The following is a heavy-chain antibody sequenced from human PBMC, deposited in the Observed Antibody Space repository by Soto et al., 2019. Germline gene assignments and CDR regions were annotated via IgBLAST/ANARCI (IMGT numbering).Heavy chain of an antibody. V-gene: IGHV4-31*03. CDR1: GGSISSGGYY. Sequence: PSETLSLTCTVSGGSISSGGYYWSWIRQHPGKGLEWIGYIYYSGSTYYNPSLKSRVTISVDTSKNQFSLKLSSVTAADTAVYYCARASFDYGDYDYGMDVWGQGTTVTVSS. CDR3: ARASFDYGDYDYGMDV. J-gene: IGHJ6*02. CDR2: IYYSGST. D-gene: IGHD4-17*01.